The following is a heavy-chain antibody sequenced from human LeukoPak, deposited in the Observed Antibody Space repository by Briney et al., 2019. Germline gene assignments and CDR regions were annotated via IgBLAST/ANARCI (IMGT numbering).Heavy chain of an antibody. Sequence: ASVKVSCKASGYTFTSYYPHWVRQAPGQGLEWMGIINPSAGSTSYAQKFQGRVTMTRDTSTSTVYMELSSLRSEDTAVYYCARKGDIAVAGLVLDHWGQGTLVTVSS. CDR3: ARKGDIAVAGLVLDH. CDR1: GYTFTSYY. V-gene: IGHV1-46*01. J-gene: IGHJ4*02. D-gene: IGHD6-19*01. CDR2: INPSAGST.